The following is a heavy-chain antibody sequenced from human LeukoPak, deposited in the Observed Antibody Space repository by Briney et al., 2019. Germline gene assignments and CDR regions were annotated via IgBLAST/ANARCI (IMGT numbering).Heavy chain of an antibody. Sequence: PSETLSLTCAVSGVSFSGSYWNWIRQPPGKGLEWIGEIDNSGSTNYNPSLKSRVITSADTSKNQFSLRLSSVTAADTAVYYCARGRKSSGRHDATDIWGQGTMVTASS. J-gene: IGHJ3*02. CDR2: IDNSGST. V-gene: IGHV4-34*01. CDR3: ARGRKSSGRHDATDI. CDR1: GVSFSGSY. D-gene: IGHD6-19*01.